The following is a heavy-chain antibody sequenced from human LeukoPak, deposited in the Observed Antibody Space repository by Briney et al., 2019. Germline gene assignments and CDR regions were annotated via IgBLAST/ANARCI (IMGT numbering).Heavy chain of an antibody. CDR2: IYTSGST. D-gene: IGHD3-3*01. Sequence: PSETLSFTCTVSGGSISSGSYYWSWIRQPAGKGLEWIGRIYTSGSTNYNPSLKSRVTISVDTSKNQFSLKLSSVTAADTAVYYCAREYYDFWSGPNWFDPWGQGTLVTVSS. CDR3: AREYYDFWSGPNWFDP. J-gene: IGHJ5*02. CDR1: GGSISSGSYY. V-gene: IGHV4-61*02.